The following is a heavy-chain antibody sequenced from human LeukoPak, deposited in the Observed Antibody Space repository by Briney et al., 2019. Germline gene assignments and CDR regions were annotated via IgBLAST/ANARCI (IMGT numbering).Heavy chain of an antibody. V-gene: IGHV3-30*18. CDR1: EFTFSAYG. J-gene: IGHJ4*02. CDR2: ISYDGSNK. CDR3: AKDLPRYYDFWSGYYGGFDY. Sequence: PGGSLRLSCAASEFTFSAYGMHWVRQAPGKGLEWVAIISYDGSNKYYPDSVKGRFTISRDDSKSTLYLQMNSLRTEDTAVYYCAKDLPRYYDFWSGYYGGFDYWGQGTLVTASS. D-gene: IGHD3-3*01.